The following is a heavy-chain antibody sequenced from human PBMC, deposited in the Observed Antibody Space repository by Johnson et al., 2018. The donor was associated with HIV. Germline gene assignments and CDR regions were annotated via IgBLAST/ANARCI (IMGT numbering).Heavy chain of an antibody. CDR2: IWYDGSNK. CDR1: GLTFSSYG. J-gene: IGHJ3*02. Sequence: VQLVESGGGVVQPGRSLRLSCAASGLTFSSYGMHWVRQAPGKGLEWVAVIWYDGSNKDYADSVKGRFTISRDNSKNTLYLQMNSLRAEDTAVYYCARVAPAHDAFDIWGQGTMVTVSS. CDR3: ARVAPAHDAFDI. D-gene: IGHD2-2*01. V-gene: IGHV3-33*01.